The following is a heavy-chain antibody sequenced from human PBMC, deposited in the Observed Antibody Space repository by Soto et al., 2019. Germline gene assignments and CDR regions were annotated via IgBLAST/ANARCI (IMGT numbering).Heavy chain of an antibody. V-gene: IGHV4-61*01. CDR1: NGSVRSHNYY. Sequence: PETLSLTYTVSNGSVRSHNYYWTWIRQPPGKGLEWIGYVYHSGSTNYNPSLKNRVTMSVDTSKNQFSLNLITITAADTSVYYCAIINLRGSSWYYFDYGGLGTLVTGS. CDR2: VYHSGST. D-gene: IGHD6-13*01. J-gene: IGHJ4*02. CDR3: AIINLRGSSWYYFDY.